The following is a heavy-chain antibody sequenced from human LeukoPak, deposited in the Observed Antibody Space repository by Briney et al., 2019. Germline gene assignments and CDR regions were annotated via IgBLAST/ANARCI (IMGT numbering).Heavy chain of an antibody. Sequence: GGSLRLSCAASGFTFSSYAMHWVRRAPGKGLEWVAVISYDGSNKYYADSVKGRFTISRDNSKNTLYLQMNSLRAEDTAVYYCARDPWRVDTAMVPFDYWGQGTLVTVSS. V-gene: IGHV3-30-3*01. J-gene: IGHJ4*02. CDR1: GFTFSSYA. CDR3: ARDPWRVDTAMVPFDY. D-gene: IGHD5-18*01. CDR2: ISYDGSNK.